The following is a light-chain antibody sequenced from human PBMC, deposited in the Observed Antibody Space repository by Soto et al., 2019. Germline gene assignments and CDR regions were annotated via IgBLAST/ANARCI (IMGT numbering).Light chain of an antibody. Sequence: IQMTQSPSTLSASVGDRVTITCRASQSISTWMAWYQQKPGKAPKLLIYKASSLESGVPSRFSGSGSGTEFTLTISSLQPDDFATYYCKQYNSVLGQGTKVDIK. CDR1: QSISTW. CDR3: KQYNSV. CDR2: KAS. V-gene: IGKV1-5*03. J-gene: IGKJ1*01.